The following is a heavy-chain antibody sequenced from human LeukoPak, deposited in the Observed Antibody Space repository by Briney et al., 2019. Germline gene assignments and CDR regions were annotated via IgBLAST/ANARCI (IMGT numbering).Heavy chain of an antibody. CDR1: GYTFTSYG. D-gene: IGHD2-15*01. J-gene: IGHJ4*02. CDR3: ARDCIGCHGFDY. CDR2: VSAYADNT. V-gene: IGHV1-18*01. Sequence: VASVKVSCKASGYTFTSYGITWVRQAPGQGLEWMGWVSAYADNTNYVQKIQGRVTMTTDTSTGTAYMELRSLRSDDTAVYYCARDCIGCHGFDYWGQGTLVTVSS.